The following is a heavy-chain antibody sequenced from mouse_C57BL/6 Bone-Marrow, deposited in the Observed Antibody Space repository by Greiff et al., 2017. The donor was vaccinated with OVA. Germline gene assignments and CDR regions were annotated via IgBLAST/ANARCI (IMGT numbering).Heavy chain of an antibody. V-gene: IGHV1-81*01. CDR2: IYPRSGNT. CDR1: GYTFTSYG. J-gene: IGHJ1*03. Sequence: QVQLQQSGAELARPGASVKLSCKASGYTFTSYGISWVKQRTGQGLEWIGEIYPRSGNTYYNEKFKGKATLTADKSSSTAYMELRSLTSEDSAVYFCARMVVAKNFDVWGTGTTVTVSS. D-gene: IGHD1-1*01. CDR3: ARMVVAKNFDV.